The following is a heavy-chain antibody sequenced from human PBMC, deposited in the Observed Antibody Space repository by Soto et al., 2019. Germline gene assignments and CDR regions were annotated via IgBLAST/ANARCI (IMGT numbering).Heavy chain of an antibody. D-gene: IGHD3-22*01. V-gene: IGHV4-34*01. CDR1: DGSFSTYY. CDR2: INHSGST. CDR3: TGAYYDIDGYILDA. Sequence: PSETLSLTCAVYDGSFSTYYWNWIRQPPGKGLEWIGEINHSGSTIYAPSLKSRVTISIDTSKNQFSLKLSSVTAADTAVYYCTGAYYDIDGYILDAWGQGTSVTVSS. J-gene: IGHJ5*02.